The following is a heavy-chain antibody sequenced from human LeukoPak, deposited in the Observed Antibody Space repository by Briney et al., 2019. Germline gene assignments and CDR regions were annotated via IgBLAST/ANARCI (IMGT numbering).Heavy chain of an antibody. D-gene: IGHD6-19*01. J-gene: IGHJ6*03. CDR2: INSDGSST. V-gene: IGHV3-74*01. CDR1: GFTFSSYW. Sequence: GGSLRLSCAASGFTFSSYWMHWVRQAPGKGLVWVSRINSDGSSTSYADSVKGRFTISRDNAKNTLYLQMNSLRAEDTAVYYCARDHLSSGSSPDYYYYYYMDVWGKGTTVTISS. CDR3: ARDHLSSGSSPDYYYYYYMDV.